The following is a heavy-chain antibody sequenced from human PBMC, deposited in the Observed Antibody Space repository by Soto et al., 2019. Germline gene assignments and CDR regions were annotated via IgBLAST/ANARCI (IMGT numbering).Heavy chain of an antibody. CDR2: MNPNSGNT. Sequence: GASVKVSCKASGYTFTSYDINWVRQATGQGLEWMGWMNPNSGNTGYAQKFQGRVTMTRNTSISTAYMELSSLRSEDTAVYYCARGNGGGYYDFWSGSFALDFDYWGQGTLVTVSS. D-gene: IGHD3-3*01. V-gene: IGHV1-8*01. CDR1: GYTFTSYD. J-gene: IGHJ4*02. CDR3: ARGNGGGYYDFWSGSFALDFDY.